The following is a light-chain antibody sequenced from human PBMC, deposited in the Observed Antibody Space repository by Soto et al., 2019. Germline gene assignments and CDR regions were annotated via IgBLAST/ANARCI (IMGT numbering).Light chain of an antibody. Sequence: EIVMTQSPATLSVSPGERVTLSCRASQSVYSNLAWYQQKPGQAPRLLIHGASTRATAVPDRFIGSGSGAKFTLTISSLQSEDFTVYSCQQYSEWPPTFGQGTKVEIK. J-gene: IGKJ1*01. CDR3: QQYSEWPPT. CDR2: GAS. V-gene: IGKV3D-15*01. CDR1: QSVYSN.